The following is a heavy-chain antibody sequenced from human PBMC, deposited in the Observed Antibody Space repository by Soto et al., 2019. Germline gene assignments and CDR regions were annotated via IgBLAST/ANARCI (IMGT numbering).Heavy chain of an antibody. CDR3: ARDDIAVLTATTYYSYGMDV. CDR2: TYYRSKWYK. Sequence: PSQTLSLTCAISVDSVSSNRNAWNWIRQSPSRGLEWLGRTYYRSKWYKEYAVSVKSRISINPDASQNQLSLQLNSVTPEDTAVYYCARDDIAVLTATTYYSYGMDVWGQGTTVTVSS. V-gene: IGHV6-1*01. CDR1: VDSVSSNRNA. J-gene: IGHJ6*02. D-gene: IGHD2-21*02.